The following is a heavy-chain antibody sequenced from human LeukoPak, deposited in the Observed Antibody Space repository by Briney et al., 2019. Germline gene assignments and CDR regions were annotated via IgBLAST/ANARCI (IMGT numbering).Heavy chain of an antibody. D-gene: IGHD3-22*01. CDR2: IYYSGST. V-gene: IGHV4-59*08. CDR3: ARVGSSGYYVY. CDR1: GGSISSYY. J-gene: IGHJ4*02. Sequence: SETLSLTCSVSGGSISSYYWSWIRQPPGKGLEWIGYIYYSGSTNYNPSLKSRVTMSVDTSKNQFSLKLTSVTAADTAVYYCARVGSSGYYVYWGQGTLVTVSS.